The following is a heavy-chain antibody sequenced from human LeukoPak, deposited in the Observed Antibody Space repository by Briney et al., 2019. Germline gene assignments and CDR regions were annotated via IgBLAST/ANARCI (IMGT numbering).Heavy chain of an antibody. J-gene: IGHJ4*02. CDR3: AKASYSSSWSHLDY. CDR1: GFTFDDYA. V-gene: IGHV3-9*01. D-gene: IGHD6-13*01. CDR2: ISWNSGTI. Sequence: GGSLRLSCAASGFTFDDYAMHWVQQAPGKGLEWVSGISWNSGTIGYADSVKGRFTISRDNAKHSLYLQMNSLRAEDTALYYCAKASYSSSWSHLDYWGQGTLVTVSS.